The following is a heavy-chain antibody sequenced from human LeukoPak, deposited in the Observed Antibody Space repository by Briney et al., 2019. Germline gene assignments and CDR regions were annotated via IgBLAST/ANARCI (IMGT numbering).Heavy chain of an antibody. CDR1: GFTFSSYW. D-gene: IGHD6-6*01. CDR3: ARGTGSGSSGAIDY. Sequence: GGSLRLSCAASGFTFSSYWMSWVRQAPGKGLEWVAKIKQDGGEKYYVDSVKGRCTISRDNAKNSLYLQINSLRAEDTAVYYCARGTGSGSSGAIDYWGQGTLVTVSS. CDR2: IKQDGGEK. V-gene: IGHV3-7*03. J-gene: IGHJ4*02.